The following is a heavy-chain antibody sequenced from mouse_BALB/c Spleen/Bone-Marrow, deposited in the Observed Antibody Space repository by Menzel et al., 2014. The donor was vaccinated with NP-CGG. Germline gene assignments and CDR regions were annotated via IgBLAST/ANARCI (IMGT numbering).Heavy chain of an antibody. CDR1: GFTFSSYG. J-gene: IGHJ2*01. V-gene: IGHV5-6-3*01. CDR2: INSNGGST. D-gene: IGHD2-14*01. Sequence: EVHLVESGGGLVQPGGSLKLSCAASGFTFSSYGMSWVRQTPDKRLELVATINSNGGSTYYPDSVKGRFTTSRDNAKNTLYLQMSSLKSEDTAMYYCARPYRYYFDYWGQGTTLTVSS. CDR3: ARPYRYYFDY.